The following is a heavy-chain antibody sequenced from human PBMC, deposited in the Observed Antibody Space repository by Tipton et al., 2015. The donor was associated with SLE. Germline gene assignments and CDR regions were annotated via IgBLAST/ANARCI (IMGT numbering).Heavy chain of an antibody. J-gene: IGHJ4*02. Sequence: TLSLTCTVSGGSISSHYWSWIRQPAGKGLEWIGRFYTSGSTNYNPSLKSRVTMSVDTSKNQFSLKLSSVTAADTAVYYCARDHPVAGPFDYWGQGTLVTVSS. CDR1: GGSISSHY. CDR2: FYTSGST. V-gene: IGHV4-4*07. CDR3: ARDHPVAGPFDY. D-gene: IGHD6-19*01.